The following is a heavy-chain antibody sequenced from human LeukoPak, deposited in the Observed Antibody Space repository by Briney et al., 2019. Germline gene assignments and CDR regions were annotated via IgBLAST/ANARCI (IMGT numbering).Heavy chain of an antibody. Sequence: GGSLRLSCAASGFTFSSYEMNWVRQAPGKGLEWVSYISSSGSTIYYADSVKVRFTISRDNAKNSLYLQMNSLRAEDTAVYYCARAGDILTGSFDYWGQGTLVTVSS. V-gene: IGHV3-48*03. D-gene: IGHD3-9*01. CDR1: GFTFSSYE. CDR2: ISSSGSTI. J-gene: IGHJ4*02. CDR3: ARAGDILTGSFDY.